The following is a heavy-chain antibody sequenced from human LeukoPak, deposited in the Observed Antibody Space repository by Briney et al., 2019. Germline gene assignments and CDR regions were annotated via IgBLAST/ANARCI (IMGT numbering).Heavy chain of an antibody. V-gene: IGHV3-30*02. CDR1: GFTFSSYG. D-gene: IGHD6-13*01. CDR2: IQYDGRNE. CDR3: AKSDTPWGSWYYFDY. Sequence: GGSLRLSCAASGFTFSSYGMHWVRQAPDKGLYWVAFIQYDGRNEYYEDSVKGRFTISRDNSKNTLYLQMNSLRAEDTAVYYCAKSDTPWGSWYYFDYWGQGTLVTVSS. J-gene: IGHJ4*02.